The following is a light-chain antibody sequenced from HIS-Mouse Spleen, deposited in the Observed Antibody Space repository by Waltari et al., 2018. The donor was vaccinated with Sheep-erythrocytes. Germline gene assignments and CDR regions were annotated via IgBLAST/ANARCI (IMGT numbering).Light chain of an antibody. CDR1: SRDVGGYNY. V-gene: IGLV2-14*01. CDR3: SSYTSSSTWV. J-gene: IGLJ3*02. CDR2: EVS. Sequence: QSALTQPASVSGSPGQSITISCTGTSRDVGGYNYVSWYQQHPGKAPKLMIYEVSNRHSGVSNRFSGSKSGNTASLTISGLQAEDEADYYCSSYTSSSTWVFGGGTKLTVL.